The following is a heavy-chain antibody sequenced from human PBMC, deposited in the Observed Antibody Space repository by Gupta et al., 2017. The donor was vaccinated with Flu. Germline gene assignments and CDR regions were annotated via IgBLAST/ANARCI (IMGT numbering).Heavy chain of an antibody. CDR3: ARDSGWKYFDY. CDR2: MSNDGSNK. Sequence: QVQLVESGGGVVQPGRSLRLSCTASGFIFSSYGMHWVRQVPGKGLEWLTVMSNDGSNKYYADSVRGRFTISRDNSKNTLFLQMNSLRAEDTAVYYCARDSGWKYFDYWGQGTLVTVSS. CDR1: GFIFSSYG. V-gene: IGHV3-30*03. D-gene: IGHD1-1*01. J-gene: IGHJ4*02.